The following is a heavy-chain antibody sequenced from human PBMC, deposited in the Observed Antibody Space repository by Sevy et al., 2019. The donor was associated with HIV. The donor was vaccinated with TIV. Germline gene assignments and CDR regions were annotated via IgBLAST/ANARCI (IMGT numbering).Heavy chain of an antibody. V-gene: IGHV3-7*01. D-gene: IGHD3-22*01. J-gene: IGHJ4*02. CDR1: GFTFSSYW. Sequence: GGSLRLSCAASGFTFSSYWMSWVRQAPGKRLEWVANIKQDGSEKKYVDFVKGRFTISRDNAKNARYLQMNSLRAEDTAVYYCARATDYYDSSGYSYWGQGTLVTVSS. CDR3: ARATDYYDSSGYSY. CDR2: IKQDGSEK.